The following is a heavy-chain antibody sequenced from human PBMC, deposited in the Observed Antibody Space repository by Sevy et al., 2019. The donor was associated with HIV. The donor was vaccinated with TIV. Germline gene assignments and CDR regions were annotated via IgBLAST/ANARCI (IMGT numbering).Heavy chain of an antibody. CDR2: IYYNGHI. CDR3: AGENAWGRGYS. J-gene: IGHJ4*02. V-gene: IGHV4-59*08. Sequence: SETLSLICTVSGGSITSLYWNWIRQPPGKGLEWIANIYYNGHINYNPSLKSRVTLSLNTSKKQFSLRLSSVTAADTAMYYCAGENAWGRGYSWGQGTLVTVSS. CDR1: GGSITSLY. D-gene: IGHD1-26*01.